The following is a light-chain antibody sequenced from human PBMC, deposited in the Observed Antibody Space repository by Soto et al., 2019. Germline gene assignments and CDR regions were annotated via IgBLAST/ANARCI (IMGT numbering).Light chain of an antibody. CDR2: DDS. Sequence: SYELTQTSSVSVAPGQTAKITCGGNNIGSKSVHWYQQKAGQAPVLVVHDDSDRPSGIPERFSGSNSANTATLTIGRVEAGDEADYYCQVWESSGDQVVFAGGTKVTVL. CDR3: QVWESSGDQVV. CDR1: NIGSKS. V-gene: IGLV3-21*02. J-gene: IGLJ2*01.